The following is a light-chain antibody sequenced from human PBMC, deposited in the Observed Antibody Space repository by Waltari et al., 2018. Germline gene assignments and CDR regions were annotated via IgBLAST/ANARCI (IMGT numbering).Light chain of an antibody. Sequence: EIVLTQSPATLSLSPGERATLSGRASQSVSSYLAWYQQKPGQAPRLLIYDASNRATGIPARFSGSGSGTDFTLTISSLEPEDFAVYYCQQRSNWPGVTFGQGTRLEIK. CDR1: QSVSSY. CDR2: DAS. V-gene: IGKV3-11*01. J-gene: IGKJ5*01. CDR3: QQRSNWPGVT.